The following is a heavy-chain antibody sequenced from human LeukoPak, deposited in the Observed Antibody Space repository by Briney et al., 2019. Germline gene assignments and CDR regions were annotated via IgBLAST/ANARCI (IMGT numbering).Heavy chain of an antibody. D-gene: IGHD5-12*01. J-gene: IGHJ4*02. CDR2: ISAYNGNT. Sequence: ASVKASCKASGYTFTSYGISWVRQAPGQGLEWMGWISAYNGNTNYAQKLQGRVTMTTDTSTSTAYMELRSLRSDDTAVYYCARDFQIVATTSFDYWGQGTLVTVSS. V-gene: IGHV1-18*04. CDR3: ARDFQIVATTSFDY. CDR1: GYTFTSYG.